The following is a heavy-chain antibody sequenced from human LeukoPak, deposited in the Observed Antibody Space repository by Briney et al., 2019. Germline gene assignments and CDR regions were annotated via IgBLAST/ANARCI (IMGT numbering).Heavy chain of an antibody. J-gene: IGHJ4*02. CDR2: IYYSGST. CDR3: ASTARIVGATDFDY. V-gene: IGHV4-30-4*01. Sequence: SETLSLTCTVSGGSISSGDYYWSWIRRPPGKGLEWIGYIYYSGSTYYNPSLKSRVTISVDTSKNQFSLKLSSVTAADTAVYYCASTARIVGATDFDYWGQGTLVTVSS. CDR1: GGSISSGDYY. D-gene: IGHD1-26*01.